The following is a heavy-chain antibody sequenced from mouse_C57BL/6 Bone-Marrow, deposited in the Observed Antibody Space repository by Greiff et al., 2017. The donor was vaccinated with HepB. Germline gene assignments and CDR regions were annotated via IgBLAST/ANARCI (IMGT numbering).Heavy chain of an antibody. J-gene: IGHJ2*01. V-gene: IGHV1-50*01. CDR3: ARDDYGYFDY. D-gene: IGHD2-4*01. Sequence: VQLQQPGAELVKPGASVKLSCKASGYTFTSYWMQWVKQRPGQGLEWIGEIDPSDSYTNYNQKFNGKATLTVDTSSSTAYMQRSSLTSEDSAVYYCARDDYGYFDYWGQGTTLTVSS. CDR2: IDPSDSYT. CDR1: GYTFTSYW.